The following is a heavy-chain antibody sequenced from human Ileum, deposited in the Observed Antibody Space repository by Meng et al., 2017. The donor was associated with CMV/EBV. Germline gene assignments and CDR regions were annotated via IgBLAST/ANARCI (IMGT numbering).Heavy chain of an antibody. CDR2: ISYDGSNK. CDR1: FTFSSYA. J-gene: IGHJ4*02. D-gene: IGHD3-10*01. V-gene: IGHV3-30*04. CDR3: ARDLLLWFGDLSGGFDY. Sequence: FTFSSYAMHWVRQAPGKGLVWVAVISYDGSNKYYADSVKGRFTISRDNSKNTLYLQMNSLRAEDTAVYYCARDLLLWFGDLSGGFDYWGQGTLVTVSS.